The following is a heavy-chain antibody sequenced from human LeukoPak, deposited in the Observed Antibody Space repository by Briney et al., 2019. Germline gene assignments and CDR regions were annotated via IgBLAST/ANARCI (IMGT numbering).Heavy chain of an antibody. Sequence: PGASVKVPCKASGYSFTTYDINWVRQAPGEGLEWMGWMNPNNDNTGYAQNFQGRVTITKNTSISTVYMELSSLRSEDTAVYYCARQAYTYAVYNYHYYMDVWGKGTTVTVSS. D-gene: IGHD5-18*01. J-gene: IGHJ6*03. V-gene: IGHV1-8*03. CDR1: GYSFTTYD. CDR3: ARQAYTYAVYNYHYYMDV. CDR2: MNPNNDNT.